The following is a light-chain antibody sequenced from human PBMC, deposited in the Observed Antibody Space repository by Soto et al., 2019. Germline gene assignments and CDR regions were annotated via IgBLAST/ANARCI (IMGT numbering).Light chain of an antibody. J-gene: IGKJ5*01. CDR3: QQYNNWPPT. CDR2: GAS. CDR1: QSVTSN. V-gene: IGKV3-15*01. Sequence: EIVMTQSPATLSVSPGERATLSCRASQSVTSNLAWYQQKPGQAPRLLIYGASTKATGIPARGSGSASGTECTLTITGLQSEDFTVYYYQQYNNWPPTFDQGTRLEIK.